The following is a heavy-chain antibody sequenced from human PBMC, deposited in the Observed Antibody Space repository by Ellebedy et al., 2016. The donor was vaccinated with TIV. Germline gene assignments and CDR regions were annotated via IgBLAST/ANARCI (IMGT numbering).Heavy chain of an antibody. V-gene: IGHV3-21*01. D-gene: IGHD5-12*01. Sequence: GESLKISCAASGFTFSDHLMDWVRQAPGKGLEWVSSISSNGRHIYYADSVRARFAISRDNAGGSLWLQMTSLRAEDTALYYCARGGHGGFAGWDRMDVWGQGTTVTVSS. CDR2: ISSNGRHI. CDR1: GFTFSDHL. CDR3: ARGGHGGFAGWDRMDV. J-gene: IGHJ6*02.